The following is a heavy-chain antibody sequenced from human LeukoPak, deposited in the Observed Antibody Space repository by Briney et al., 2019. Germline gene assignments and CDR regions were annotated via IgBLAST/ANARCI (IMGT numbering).Heavy chain of an antibody. CDR2: IYYSGST. V-gene: IGHV4-59*08. CDR3: ARHKDHYGSSGYYSPSDY. Sequence: NPSETLSLTCTVSGGSISSYYWSWVRQPPGKGLEWIGYIYYSGSTKYNPSLKGRATISVDTSKNQFSLKLSSVTAADTAVYYCARHKDHYGSSGYYSPSDYWGQGTLDTVSS. J-gene: IGHJ4*02. D-gene: IGHD3-22*01. CDR1: GGSISSYY.